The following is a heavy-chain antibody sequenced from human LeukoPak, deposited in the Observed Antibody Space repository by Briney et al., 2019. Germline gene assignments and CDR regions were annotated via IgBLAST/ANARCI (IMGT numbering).Heavy chain of an antibody. J-gene: IGHJ4*02. Sequence: VKPSETLSLTCTVSGGSISSYYWSWIRQPLGKGLEWIGYIYYSGSTNYNPSLKSRVTISVDTSKNQFSLKLSSVTAADTAVYYCARVTRYSSGWYPFDYWGQGTLVTVSS. CDR2: IYYSGST. V-gene: IGHV4-59*01. CDR3: ARVTRYSSGWYPFDY. CDR1: GGSISSYY. D-gene: IGHD6-19*01.